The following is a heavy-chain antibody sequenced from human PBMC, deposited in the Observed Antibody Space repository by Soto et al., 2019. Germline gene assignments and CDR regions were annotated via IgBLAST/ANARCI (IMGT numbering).Heavy chain of an antibody. V-gene: IGHV3-30-3*01. CDR1: GFTFSNNA. CDR2: ISYDGSNK. CDR3: ARGTTTSAFSAMDV. Sequence: QVQLVESGGGVVQPGRSLRLSCAASGFTFSNNAMDWVRQAPGKGLEWVAVISYDGSNKYIAESVKGRFTISRDNSKNTLFLQMNSLRAEAAAVYYCARGTTTSAFSAMDVWGQGTTVNVSS. D-gene: IGHD1-1*01. J-gene: IGHJ6*02.